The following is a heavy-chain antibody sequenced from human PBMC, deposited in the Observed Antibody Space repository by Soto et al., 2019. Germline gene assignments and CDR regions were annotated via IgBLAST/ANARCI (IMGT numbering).Heavy chain of an antibody. CDR3: ARSRSPYYLDY. J-gene: IGHJ4*02. Sequence: GGSLRLSCVASGFSFSRYWMSWVRQAPGKGPEWVANIEQSGSEKYYVDSVKGRFAISRVNARNSLDLQMNSLRAEDTAVYYCARSRSPYYLDYWGQGTQVPSPQ. V-gene: IGHV3-7*01. CDR1: GFSFSRYW. CDR2: IEQSGSEK.